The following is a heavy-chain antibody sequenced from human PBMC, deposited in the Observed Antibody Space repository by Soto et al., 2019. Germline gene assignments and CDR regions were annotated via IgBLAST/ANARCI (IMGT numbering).Heavy chain of an antibody. CDR3: AKGDSSNYATSDAFDI. CDR1: GFTFSSYA. CDR2: ISGSGGST. Sequence: VGSLRLSCAASGFTFSSYAMSWVRQAPGKGLEWVSAISGSGGSTYYADSVKGRFTISRDNSKNTLYLQMNSLRAEDTAVYYCAKGDSSNYATSDAFDIWGQGTMVTVSS. D-gene: IGHD4-4*01. V-gene: IGHV3-23*01. J-gene: IGHJ3*02.